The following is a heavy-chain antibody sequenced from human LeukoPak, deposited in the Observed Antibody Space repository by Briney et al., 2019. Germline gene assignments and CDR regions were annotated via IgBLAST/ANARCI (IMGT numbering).Heavy chain of an antibody. D-gene: IGHD4-17*01. J-gene: IGHJ6*03. CDR3: ARNTVTKNLYYCYYMDV. V-gene: IGHV4-61*02. CDR1: GGSISSGSYY. Sequence: SSQTLSLTCTVSGGSISSGSYYWSWIRQPTGKGLEWIGRIYTSGSTNYNPSLKSRVTISVDTSKNQFSLKLSSVTAADTAVYYCARNTVTKNLYYCYYMDVWGKGTTVTVSS. CDR2: IYTSGST.